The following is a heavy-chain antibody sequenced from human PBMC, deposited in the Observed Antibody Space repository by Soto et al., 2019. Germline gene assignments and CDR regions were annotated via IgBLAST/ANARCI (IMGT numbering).Heavy chain of an antibody. J-gene: IGHJ6*02. Sequence: ASVKVSCKASGYTFTSYGISWARQAPGQGLEWMGWISAYNGNTNYAQKLQGRVTMTTDTSTSTAYMELRSLRSDDTAVYYCARDWWSYGRYYYYGMDVWGQGTTVTVSS. CDR3: ARDWWSYGRYYYYGMDV. CDR1: GYTFTSYG. CDR2: ISAYNGNT. D-gene: IGHD5-18*01. V-gene: IGHV1-18*04.